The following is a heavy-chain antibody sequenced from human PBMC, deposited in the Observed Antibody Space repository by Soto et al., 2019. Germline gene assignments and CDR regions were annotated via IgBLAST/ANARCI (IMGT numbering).Heavy chain of an antibody. CDR2: IIPIFGTA. CDR1: GGTFSSYA. CDR3: AREVDTAMVQYYYDGMDV. Sequence: QVQLVQSGAEVKKPGSSVKVSCKASGGTFSSYAISWVRQAPGQGLEWMGGIIPIFGTANYAQKFQGRVKMTADESTSTAYMELSSLRSEDTAVYYCAREVDTAMVQYYYDGMDVWGQGTTVTVSS. J-gene: IGHJ6*02. D-gene: IGHD5-18*01. V-gene: IGHV1-69*12.